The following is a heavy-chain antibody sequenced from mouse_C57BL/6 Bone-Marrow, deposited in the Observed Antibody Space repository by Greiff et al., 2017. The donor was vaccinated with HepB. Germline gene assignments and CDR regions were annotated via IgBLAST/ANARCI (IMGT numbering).Heavy chain of an antibody. J-gene: IGHJ2*01. CDR1: GYAFSSSW. Sequence: VQLQQSGPELVKPGASVKISCKASGYAFSSSWMNWVKQRPGQGLEWIGRIYPGDGDTNYNGKFKGKATLTADKSSSTAYMQLSSLTSEDSAVYFCERGGTAVGDKGAEDWGQGTTLTVSS. CDR3: ERGGTAVGDKGAED. CDR2: IYPGDGDT. D-gene: IGHD1-1*01. V-gene: IGHV1-82*01.